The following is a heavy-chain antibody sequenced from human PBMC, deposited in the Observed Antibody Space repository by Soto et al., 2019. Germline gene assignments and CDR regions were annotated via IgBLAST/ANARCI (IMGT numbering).Heavy chain of an antibody. CDR3: TTDLAVVVPADLGGHNWFDP. J-gene: IGHJ5*02. Sequence: EVQLVESGGGLVKPGGSLRLSCAASGFTFSNAWMSWVRQAPGKGLEWVGRIKSKTDGGTTDYAAPVKGRFTISRDDSKNTLYLQMNSLKTEDTAVYYCTTDLAVVVPADLGGHNWFDPWGQGTLVTVSS. D-gene: IGHD2-2*01. V-gene: IGHV3-15*01. CDR1: GFTFSNAW. CDR2: IKSKTDGGTT.